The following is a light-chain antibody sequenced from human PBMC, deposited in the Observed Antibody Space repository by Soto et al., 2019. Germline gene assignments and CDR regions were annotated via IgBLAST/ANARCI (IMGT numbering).Light chain of an antibody. J-gene: IGLJ1*01. CDR1: ISNIGSNT. Sequence: QSVLTQPPSASGTPGQRVTISCSGSISNIGSNTVNWYQQLPGTAPKLLIYSNNQRPSGVPYRFSGSKSGTSASLAISGLQSEDEADYYCAAWDDSLNGHVFGTGTKVTVL. CDR2: SNN. V-gene: IGLV1-44*01. CDR3: AAWDDSLNGHV.